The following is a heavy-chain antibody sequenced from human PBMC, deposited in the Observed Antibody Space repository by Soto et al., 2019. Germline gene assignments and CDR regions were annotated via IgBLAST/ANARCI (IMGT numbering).Heavy chain of an antibody. CDR2: IYPGDSHP. J-gene: IGHJ3*02. Sequence: PGQSLKLSCKGSGYSFTSYWIGWARQLPGKGLEWMVIIYPGDSHPRYSPSFQGQVTTSAAKSISTAYLQWSSLKASDTAMYYCARFTTSDDSSGYSYYDAFDIWGQGTMVTVSS. CDR1: GYSFTSYW. CDR3: ARFTTSDDSSGYSYYDAFDI. D-gene: IGHD3-22*01. V-gene: IGHV5-51*01.